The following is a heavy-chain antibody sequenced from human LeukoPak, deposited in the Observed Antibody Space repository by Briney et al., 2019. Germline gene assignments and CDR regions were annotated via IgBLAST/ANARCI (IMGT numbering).Heavy chain of an antibody. CDR2: IHTSGST. J-gene: IGHJ4*02. Sequence: SETLSLTCTVSGGSISSGSYYWSWIRQPAGKGLEWIGRIHTSGSTNYNPSLKSRVTISVDTSKNQFSLKLSSVTAADTAVYYCAREGTYWGQGTLVTVSS. CDR3: AREGTY. D-gene: IGHD1-7*01. CDR1: GGSISSGSYY. V-gene: IGHV4-61*02.